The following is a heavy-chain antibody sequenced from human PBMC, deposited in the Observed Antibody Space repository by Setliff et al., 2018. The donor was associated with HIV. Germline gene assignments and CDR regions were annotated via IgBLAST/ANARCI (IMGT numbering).Heavy chain of an antibody. CDR2: IYPGDSDT. J-gene: IGHJ4*02. CDR1: GYSFVSSW. CDR3: ARLSKYFDFWTPDC. Sequence: GESLKISCQGFGYSFVSSWIGWVRHRPGKGLEWMGIIYPGDSDTRYSPSFEGQVTVSADKSINTAYLQWSSLKPPDTAIYYCARLSKYFDFWTPDCWGQGTLVTVSS. D-gene: IGHD3-3*01. V-gene: IGHV5-51*01.